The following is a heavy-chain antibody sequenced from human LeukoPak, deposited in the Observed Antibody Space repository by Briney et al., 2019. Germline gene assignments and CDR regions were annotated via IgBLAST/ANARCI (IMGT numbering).Heavy chain of an antibody. CDR2: IYYSGNT. Sequence: SETPSLTCTVSGDSISSYYWSWIRQPPGKGLEWIGYIYYSGNTNYNPSLKSRVTISVDTSKNQFSLKLSSVTAADTAVYYCARGIIVGATWGENDNWFDPWGQGTLVTVSS. D-gene: IGHD1-26*01. CDR1: GDSISSYY. J-gene: IGHJ5*02. V-gene: IGHV4-59*01. CDR3: ARGIIVGATWGENDNWFDP.